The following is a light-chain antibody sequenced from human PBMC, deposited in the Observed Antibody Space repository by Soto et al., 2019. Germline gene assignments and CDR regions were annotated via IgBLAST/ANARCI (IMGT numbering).Light chain of an antibody. CDR1: QSISTK. J-gene: IGKJ2*01. V-gene: IGKV3-15*01. CDR2: GAS. CDR3: QQYGSSPPVT. Sequence: IVMTQSPATLSVSPGGRATLSCRASQSISTKLAWYQQKPGQAPRLLIYGASTRAPGIPVRFSGSGSGTEFTLTITSLQSEDFAVYYCQQYGSSPPVTFGQGTKLEIK.